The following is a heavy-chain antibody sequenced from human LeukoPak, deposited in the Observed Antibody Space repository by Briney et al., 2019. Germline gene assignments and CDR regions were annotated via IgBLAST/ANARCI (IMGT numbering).Heavy chain of an antibody. CDR2: IIPIFGTA. J-gene: IGHJ6*02. CDR3: ATPRSGSYYLFYYYGMDV. Sequence: ASVKVSCKASGGTFSSYAISWVRQAPGQGLEWMGGIIPIFGTANYAQKFQGRVTITADESTSTAYMELSSLRSEDTAVYYCATPRSGSYYLFYYYGMDVWGQGTTVTVS. CDR1: GGTFSSYA. V-gene: IGHV1-69*13. D-gene: IGHD3-10*01.